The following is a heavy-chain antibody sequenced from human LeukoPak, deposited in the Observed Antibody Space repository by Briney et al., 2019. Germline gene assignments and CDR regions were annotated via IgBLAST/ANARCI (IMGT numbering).Heavy chain of an antibody. CDR1: GFTFNSYW. Sequence: GGSLRLSCAASGFTFNSYWMNWVRQAPGKGLEWVANINQDGSEKYYVDSVKGRFTISRDNAKNSLYLQMNSLRAEDTAVYYCARDSMVTLDYWGQGTLVTVSS. CDR2: INQDGSEK. V-gene: IGHV3-7*01. J-gene: IGHJ4*02. CDR3: ARDSMVTLDY. D-gene: IGHD5-18*01.